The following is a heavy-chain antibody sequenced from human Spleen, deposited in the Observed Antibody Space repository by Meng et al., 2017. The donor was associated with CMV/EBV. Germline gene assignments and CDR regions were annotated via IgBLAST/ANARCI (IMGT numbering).Heavy chain of an antibody. CDR1: GLTFGNVW. Sequence: GAVLVLAGGPRGLSWRYSGLTFGNVWMSWVGQAPGKGLEWVDNIKSDGSEKYYLDSVKGRFTISRDNAKTSLYVQMRSLRVEDTALSYCRDGHYSNRWGQGALVTVSS. CDR2: IKSDGSEK. V-gene: IGHV3-7*02. J-gene: IGHJ4*02. CDR3: RDGHYSNR. D-gene: IGHD2-8*01.